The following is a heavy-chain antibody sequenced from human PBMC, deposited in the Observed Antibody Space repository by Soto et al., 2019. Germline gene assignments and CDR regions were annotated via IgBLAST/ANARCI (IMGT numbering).Heavy chain of an antibody. D-gene: IGHD2-21*01. CDR2: ISGSGGST. CDR1: GFTFSSYA. V-gene: IGHV3-23*01. J-gene: IGHJ1*01. CDR3: AKAVWSHTLYAEYFQH. Sequence: EVQLLESGGGLVQPGGSLRLSCAASGFTFSSYAMSWVRQAPGKGLEWVSAISGSGGSTYYADSVKGRFTISRDNSKNTLYLQMNSLRAEDTAVYYCAKAVWSHTLYAEYFQHWGQGTLVTVSS.